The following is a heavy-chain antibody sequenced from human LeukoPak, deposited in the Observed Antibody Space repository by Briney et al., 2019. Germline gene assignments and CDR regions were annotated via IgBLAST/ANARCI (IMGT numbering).Heavy chain of an antibody. D-gene: IGHD3-9*01. CDR2: IYYSGST. Sequence: SETLSLTCTGSGGSISSSSYDWGGIRKPPGKGLEWIGRIYYSGSTYYNPSLKSRVTISVDTSKNQFSLKLSSVTAADTALYYCARRSYDILTGYYNVDYWGQGTLVTVSS. CDR1: GGSISSSSYD. V-gene: IGHV4-39*01. J-gene: IGHJ4*02. CDR3: ARRSYDILTGYYNVDY.